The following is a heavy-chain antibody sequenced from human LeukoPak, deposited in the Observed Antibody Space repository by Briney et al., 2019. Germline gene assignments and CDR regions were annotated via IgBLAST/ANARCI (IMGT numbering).Heavy chain of an antibody. V-gene: IGHV1-69*05. CDR2: IIPIFGTA. CDR1: GGTFSSYA. D-gene: IGHD3-9*01. CDR3: ARQDYDILTWYYFDY. J-gene: IGHJ4*02. Sequence: GASVKVSCKASGGTFSSYAISWVRQAPGQGLEWMGGIIPIFGTANYAQKFQGRVTITTDESTSTAYMELSSLRSEDTAVYYCARQDYDILTWYYFDYWGQGTLVTVSP.